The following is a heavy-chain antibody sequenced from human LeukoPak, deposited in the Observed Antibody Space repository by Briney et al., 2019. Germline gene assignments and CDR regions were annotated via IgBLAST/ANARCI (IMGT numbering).Heavy chain of an antibody. D-gene: IGHD6-13*01. CDR1: GASMSNHY. CDR2: IYDSETT. Sequence: SETLSLTYTVSGASMSNHYWSWIRQPPGKGLEWIGYIYDSETTNYNPSLKSRVAMSVDTSKNQFSLKLSSVTAADTALYYCASRPGGSSWYGVFDYWSRGTLVTVSS. V-gene: IGHV4-59*11. J-gene: IGHJ4*02. CDR3: ASRPGGSSWYGVFDY.